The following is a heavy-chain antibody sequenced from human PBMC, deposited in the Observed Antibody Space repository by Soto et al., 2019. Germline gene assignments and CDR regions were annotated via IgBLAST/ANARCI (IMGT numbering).Heavy chain of an antibody. CDR2: VYYSGNT. J-gene: IGHJ6*02. CDR3: ARENYEYYYYSMDV. D-gene: IGHD1-7*01. Sequence: PSETLSLTCTVSGASITSHHWTWIRQSPGTGLEYIGYVYYSGNTNYNPSLKSRVTISVDTSKNQFSLKLSSVTAADTAVYYCARENYEYYYYSMDVWGQGTTVTVSS. V-gene: IGHV4-59*11. CDR1: GASITSHH.